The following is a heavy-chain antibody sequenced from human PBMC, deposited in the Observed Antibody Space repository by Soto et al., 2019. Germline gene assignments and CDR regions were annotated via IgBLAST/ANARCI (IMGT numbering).Heavy chain of an antibody. CDR3: AREDSISLPSGMDV. Sequence: SSETVSLTCTVSGGSISSGGYYWSWIRQHPGKGLEWIGYIYYSGSTYYNPSLKSRVTISVDTSKNQFSLKLSSVTAADTAVYYCAREDSISLPSGMDVWGQGTTVTVSS. CDR2: IYYSGST. J-gene: IGHJ6*02. CDR1: GGSISSGGYY. V-gene: IGHV4-31*03. D-gene: IGHD3-22*01.